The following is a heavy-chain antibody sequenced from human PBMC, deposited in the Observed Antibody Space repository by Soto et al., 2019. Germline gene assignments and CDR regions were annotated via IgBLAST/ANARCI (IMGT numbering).Heavy chain of an antibody. CDR1: GYSFAGYG. Sequence: GESLRISCRGSGYSFAGYGVSWVRQMPGKGLEWMGRIDPSDSYTNYSPSFQGHVTISADKSISTAYLQWSSLKASDTAMYYCARLLLSRVDFDPWGQGTLVTVSS. CDR3: ARLLLSRVDFDP. J-gene: IGHJ5*02. CDR2: IDPSDSYT. V-gene: IGHV5-10-1*01. D-gene: IGHD3-16*02.